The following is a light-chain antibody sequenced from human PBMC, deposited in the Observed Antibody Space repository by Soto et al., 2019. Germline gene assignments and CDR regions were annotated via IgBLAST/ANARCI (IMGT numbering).Light chain of an antibody. CDR2: VDN. CDR3: AAWDDSLSAGV. CDR1: YSNIGRYP. Sequence: QSVLIQPPSASGTPGQTVTISCSGDYSNIGRYPVNWYQQVPGMAPRLLIYVDNQRPSGVPARFSASRSGASASLAISGLQSADEADYYCAAWDDSLSAGVFGGGTKVTVL. V-gene: IGLV1-44*01. J-gene: IGLJ3*02.